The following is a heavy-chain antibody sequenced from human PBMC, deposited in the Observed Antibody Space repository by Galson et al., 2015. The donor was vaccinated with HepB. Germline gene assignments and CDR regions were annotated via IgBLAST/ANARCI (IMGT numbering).Heavy chain of an antibody. CDR3: ARERYCSSTSCYRDSAGTRGYYYMDV. Sequence: SLRLSCAASGFTFSSYWMSWVRQAPGKGLEWVANIKQDGSEKYYVDSVKGRFTISRDNAKNSLYLQMNSLRAEDTAVYYCARERYCSSTSCYRDSAGTRGYYYMDVWGKGTTVTVSS. CDR2: IKQDGSEK. CDR1: GFTFSSYW. J-gene: IGHJ6*03. D-gene: IGHD2-2*02. V-gene: IGHV3-7*01.